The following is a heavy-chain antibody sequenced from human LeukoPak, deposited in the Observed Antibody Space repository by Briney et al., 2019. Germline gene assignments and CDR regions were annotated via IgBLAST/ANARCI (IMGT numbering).Heavy chain of an antibody. CDR3: ARGTSNCGGDGFSGRLFDY. D-gene: IGHD2-21*02. V-gene: IGHV4-34*01. Sequence: SETLSLTCAVYGGSFSGYYWSWIRQPPGKGLEWIGEINHSGSTNYNPSLKSRVTISVDTSKNQFSLKLSSVTAADTAVYYCARGTSNCGGDGFSGRLFDYWGQGTLVTVSS. J-gene: IGHJ4*02. CDR2: INHSGST. CDR1: GGSFSGYY.